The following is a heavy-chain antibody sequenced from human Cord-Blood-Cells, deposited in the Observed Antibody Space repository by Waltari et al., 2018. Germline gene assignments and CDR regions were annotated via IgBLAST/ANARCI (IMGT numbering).Heavy chain of an antibody. J-gene: IGHJ4*02. Sequence: VKKPGASVKVSCKASGYTFTSYAMHWVRQAPGQRLEWMGWINAGNGNTKYSQKFQGRVTITRDTSASTAYMELSSLRSEDTAVYYCARVKRYCTGGVCYYFDYWGQGTLVTVSS. CDR1: GYTFTSYA. CDR3: ARVKRYCTGGVCYYFDY. V-gene: IGHV1-3*01. D-gene: IGHD2-8*02. CDR2: INAGNGNT.